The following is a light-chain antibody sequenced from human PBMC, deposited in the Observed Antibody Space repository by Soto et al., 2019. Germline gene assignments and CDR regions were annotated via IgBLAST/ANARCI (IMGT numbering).Light chain of an antibody. V-gene: IGLV2-11*01. CDR1: SSDVGGYNY. Sequence: QSALTQPRSVSGSPGQSVTISCTGTSSDVGGYNYVSWYQQHPGKAPKLLIYDVTKRPSGVPDRFSGSKSGNTASLNISGLQAEDEADYYCQSYDSSLSGYVFGTGTKLTVL. J-gene: IGLJ1*01. CDR2: DVT. CDR3: QSYDSSLSGYV.